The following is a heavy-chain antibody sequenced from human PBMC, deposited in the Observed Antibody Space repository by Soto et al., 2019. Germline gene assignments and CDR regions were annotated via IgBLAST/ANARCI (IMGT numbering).Heavy chain of an antibody. V-gene: IGHV3-33*01. CDR2: IWYDGSNK. J-gene: IGHJ4*02. D-gene: IGHD6-19*01. CDR3: ARGRGVRIAVAGTFDY. CDR1: GFTFSSYG. Sequence: QVQLVESGGGVVQPGRSLRLSCAASGFTFSSYGMHWVRQAPGKGLEWVAVIWYDGSNKYYADSVKGRFTISRDNSKNTLYLQMNSLRAEDTAVYYCARGRGVRIAVAGTFDYWGQGTLVTVSS.